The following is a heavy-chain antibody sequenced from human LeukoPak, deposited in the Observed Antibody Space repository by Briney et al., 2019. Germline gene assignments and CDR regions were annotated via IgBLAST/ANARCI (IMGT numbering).Heavy chain of an antibody. V-gene: IGHV3-48*03. CDR1: GFTFSSYE. CDR3: ARVTVWFGELLSGHYGMDV. D-gene: IGHD3-10*01. Sequence: GGSLRLSCAASGFTFSSYEMNWVRQAPGKGLEWVSYISSSGSTIYYADSVKGRFTISRDNAKNSLYLQMNSLRAEDTAVYYCARVTVWFGELLSGHYGMDVWGQGTTVTVSS. CDR2: ISSSGSTI. J-gene: IGHJ6*02.